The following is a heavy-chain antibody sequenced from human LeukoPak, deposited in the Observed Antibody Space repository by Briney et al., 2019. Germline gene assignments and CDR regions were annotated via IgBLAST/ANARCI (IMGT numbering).Heavy chain of an antibody. CDR2: INPNSGGT. J-gene: IGHJ6*02. D-gene: IGHD2-15*01. CDR1: GYTFTGYY. Sequence: ASVKVSCKASGYTFTGYYMHWVRQVPGQGLEWMGWINPNSGGTNYAQKFEGRVTMTRDTSISTAYMELSRLRSDDTAVYYCARDLPGYISGPTFYYYYGMDVWGQGTTVTVSS. CDR3: ARDLPGYISGPTFYYYYGMDV. V-gene: IGHV1-2*02.